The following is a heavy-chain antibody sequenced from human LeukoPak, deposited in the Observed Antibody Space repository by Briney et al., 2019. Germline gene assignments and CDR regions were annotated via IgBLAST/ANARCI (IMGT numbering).Heavy chain of an antibody. Sequence: GGSLRLSCAASGFTFSSYWMHWVRQAPGKGLVWVSRINSDGSSTSYADSVKGRFTISRDNAKNTLYLQMNSLRAEDTAVYYCAKGARRGGDCYSDYWGQGTLVTVSS. J-gene: IGHJ4*02. CDR2: INSDGSST. CDR1: GFTFSSYW. V-gene: IGHV3-74*01. D-gene: IGHD2-21*02. CDR3: AKGARRGGDCYSDY.